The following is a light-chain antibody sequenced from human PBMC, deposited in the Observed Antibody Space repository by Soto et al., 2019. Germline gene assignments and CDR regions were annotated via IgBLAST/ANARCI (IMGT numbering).Light chain of an antibody. CDR1: QSVSSSY. CDR2: GAS. CDR3: QQRSNWPPTWT. Sequence: EIVLRPSPGTLALSPGARATLSCRASQSVSSSYLAWYQQKPGQAPRLLIYGASSRATGIPDRFSGSGSGTDFTLTISRREPEDFAVYYCQQRSNWPPTWTFGQGTKVDIK. V-gene: IGKV3D-20*02. J-gene: IGKJ1*01.